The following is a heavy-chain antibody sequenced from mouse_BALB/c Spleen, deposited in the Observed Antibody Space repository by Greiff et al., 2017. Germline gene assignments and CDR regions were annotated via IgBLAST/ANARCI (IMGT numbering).Heavy chain of an antibody. CDR1: GYAFTNYL. CDR3: ARYWDGGFAY. Sequence: QVQLQQSGAELVRPGTSVKVSCKASGYAFTNYLIEWVKQRPGQGLEWIGVINPGSGGTNYNEKFKGKATLTADESSSTAYMQLSSLTSDDSAVYFCARYWDGGFAYWGQGTLVTVSA. V-gene: IGHV1-54*01. D-gene: IGHD4-1*01. CDR2: INPGSGGT. J-gene: IGHJ3*01.